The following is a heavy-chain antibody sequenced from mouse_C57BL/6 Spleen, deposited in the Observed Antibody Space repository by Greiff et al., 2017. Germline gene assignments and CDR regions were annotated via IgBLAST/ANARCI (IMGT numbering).Heavy chain of an antibody. CDR3: AREAYGNYVRVWFAY. V-gene: IGHV1-69*01. CDR2: IDPSDSYT. D-gene: IGHD2-10*02. CDR1: GYTFTSYW. J-gene: IGHJ3*01. Sequence: QVQLQQPGAELVMPGASVKLSCKASGYTFTSYWMHWVKQRPGQGLEWIGEIDPSDSYTNYNQKFKSKATLTVDTSSSTAYMQLSSLTSEDSAVYYCAREAYGNYVRVWFAYWGQGTLVTVSA.